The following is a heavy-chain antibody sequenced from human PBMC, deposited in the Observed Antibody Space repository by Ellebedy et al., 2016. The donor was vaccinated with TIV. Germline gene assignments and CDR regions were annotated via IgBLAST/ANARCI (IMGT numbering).Heavy chain of an antibody. V-gene: IGHV4-4*07. J-gene: IGHJ6*02. CDR3: VRGAYSYGLDV. Sequence: SETLSLXCPVTGVSISSYSWSWIRQPAGKGLEWIGRIYTSGSSNYNPSLKSRLIMSTDTSKNQFSLRLSSVTAADTGVYHCVRGAYSYGLDVWGQGTTVTVSS. CDR2: IYTSGSS. D-gene: IGHD2-21*01. CDR1: GVSISSYS.